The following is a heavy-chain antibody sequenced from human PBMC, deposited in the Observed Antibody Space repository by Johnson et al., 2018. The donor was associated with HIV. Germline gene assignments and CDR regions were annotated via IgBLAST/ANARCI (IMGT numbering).Heavy chain of an antibody. CDR2: IYSGGNT. D-gene: IGHD1-26*01. J-gene: IGHJ3*02. V-gene: IGHV3-53*01. Sequence: VQLVESGGGLIQPGGSLRLSCAASGFTVSSNYMSWVRQAPGKGLEWVSVIYSGGNTYYADSVKGRFTISRDNSKNSLYLQMNSLTVEDTALYYCARADRDSGTYHDAFDIWGQGTMVTVSS. CDR3: ARADRDSGTYHDAFDI. CDR1: GFTVSSNY.